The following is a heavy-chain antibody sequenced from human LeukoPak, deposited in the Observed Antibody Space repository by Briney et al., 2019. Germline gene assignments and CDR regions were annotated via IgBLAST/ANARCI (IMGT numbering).Heavy chain of an antibody. CDR3: AKARITYYYDSSGYYYDY. CDR1: GFTFSTYA. CDR2: ISDSGGST. Sequence: GGSLRLFCAASGFTFSTYAMSWVRRAPGKGLQWVSIISDSGGSTYYADSVKGRFTISRDNSKNTMYLQMNSLRAEDTAVYYCAKARITYYYDSSGYYYDYWGQGTLVTVSS. D-gene: IGHD3-22*01. V-gene: IGHV3-23*01. J-gene: IGHJ4*02.